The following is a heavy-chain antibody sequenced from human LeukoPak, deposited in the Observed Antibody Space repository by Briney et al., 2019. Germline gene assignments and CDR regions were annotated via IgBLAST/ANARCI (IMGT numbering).Heavy chain of an antibody. CDR2: ISYDGSNK. D-gene: IGHD1-26*01. CDR3: ARDRFRGSTGNHFAY. V-gene: IGHV3-30-3*01. Sequence: PGGSLRLSCAASGFTFSSYAMHWVRQAPGKGLEWVAVISYDGSNKYYADSVKGRFTISRDNSKNTLYLQMNSLRAEDTAVYFCARDRFRGSTGNHFAYWGQGTLVTVSS. J-gene: IGHJ4*02. CDR1: GFTFSSYA.